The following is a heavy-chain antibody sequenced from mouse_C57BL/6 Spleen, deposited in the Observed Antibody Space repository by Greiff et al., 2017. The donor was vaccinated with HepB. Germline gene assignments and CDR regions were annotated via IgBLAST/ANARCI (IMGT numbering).Heavy chain of an antibody. CDR3: AREDYGSSYEDYAMDY. CDR1: GYSITSGYY. J-gene: IGHJ4*01. D-gene: IGHD1-1*01. CDR2: ISYDGSN. Sequence: EVQLKESGPGLVKPSQSLSLTCSVTGYSITSGYYWNWIRQFPGNKLEWMGYISYDGSNNYNPSLKNRISITRDTSKNQFFLKLNSVTTEDTATYYCAREDYGSSYEDYAMDYWDQGTSVTVSS. V-gene: IGHV3-6*01.